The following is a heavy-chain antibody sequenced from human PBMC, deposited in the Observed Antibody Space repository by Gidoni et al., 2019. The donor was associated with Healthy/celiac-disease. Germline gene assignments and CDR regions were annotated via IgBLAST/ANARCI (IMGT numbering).Heavy chain of an antibody. Sequence: QVQLQQCGAGLLKPSETLSLTCAVYGGSCSGYYWSWIRQPPGKGLEWIGEINHSGSTNYNPSLKSRVTISVDTSKNQFSLKLSSVTAADTAVYYCASRLLRYFDWLPGGADAFDIWGQGTMVTVSS. J-gene: IGHJ3*02. CDR2: INHSGST. CDR3: ASRLLRYFDWLPGGADAFDI. D-gene: IGHD3-9*01. CDR1: GGSCSGYY. V-gene: IGHV4-34*01.